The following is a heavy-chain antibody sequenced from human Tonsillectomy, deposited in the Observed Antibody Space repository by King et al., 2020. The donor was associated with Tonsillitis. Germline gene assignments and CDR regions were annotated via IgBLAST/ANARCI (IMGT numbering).Heavy chain of an antibody. CDR1: GGSISSSSYY. Sequence: LQLQESGPGLVKPSETLSLTCTVSGGSISSSSYYWGWIRQPPGKGLEWIGSIYYSGSTYYNPSLKSRVTISVDTSKNQFSLKLSSVTAADTAVYYCARDFIFYDFWSGSEDNPEEIDYWGQGTLVTVSS. CDR2: IYYSGST. V-gene: IGHV4-39*07. CDR3: ARDFIFYDFWSGSEDNPEEIDY. J-gene: IGHJ4*02. D-gene: IGHD3-3*01.